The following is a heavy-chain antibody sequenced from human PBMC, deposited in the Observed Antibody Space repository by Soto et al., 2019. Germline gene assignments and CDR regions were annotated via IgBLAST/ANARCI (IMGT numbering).Heavy chain of an antibody. J-gene: IGHJ4*02. D-gene: IGHD5-12*01. CDR3: AAGGGLPRYY. Sequence: QLQLQESGSGLVKPSQTLSLTCAVSGGSISSGGYSWSWIRQPPGKGLEWIGYIYHSGSTYYNTSLKIRVTISVDRSKNQFSLKLSSVTAADRAVYYCAAGGGLPRYYWGQGTLVTVSS. CDR2: IYHSGST. V-gene: IGHV4-30-2*01. CDR1: GGSISSGGYS.